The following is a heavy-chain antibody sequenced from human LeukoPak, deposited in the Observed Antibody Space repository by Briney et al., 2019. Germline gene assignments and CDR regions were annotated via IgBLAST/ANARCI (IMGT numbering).Heavy chain of an antibody. V-gene: IGHV3-23*01. Sequence: PGESLRLSCSASGFTFSDYVMIWVRQAPGKGLEWVSGITASGDRTFYGDSVRGRFTMSRDKSKNTVYLQMNSLRVDDTAVYYCARRDIVVVVSASDYWGQGTLVTVSS. D-gene: IGHD2-15*01. CDR3: ARRDIVVVVSASDY. CDR1: GFTFSDYV. J-gene: IGHJ4*02. CDR2: ITASGDRT.